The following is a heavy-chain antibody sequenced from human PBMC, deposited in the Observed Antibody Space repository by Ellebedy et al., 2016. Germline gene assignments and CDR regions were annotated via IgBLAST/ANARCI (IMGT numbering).Heavy chain of an antibody. D-gene: IGHD1-26*01. V-gene: IGHV4-59*01. Sequence: SETLSLXCTVSGGSISSYYWSWIRQPPGKGLEWIGYIYYSGSTNYNPSLKSRVTISVDTSKNQFSLKLSSVTAADTAVYYCARGRELTKWGQGTQVTVSS. CDR2: IYYSGST. CDR1: GGSISSYY. CDR3: ARGRELTK. J-gene: IGHJ4*02.